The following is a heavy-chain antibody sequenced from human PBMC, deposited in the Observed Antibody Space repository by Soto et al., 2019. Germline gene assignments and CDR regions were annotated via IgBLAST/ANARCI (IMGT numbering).Heavy chain of an antibody. D-gene: IGHD1-26*01. CDR3: AKGEQAFDI. CDR2: ISYDGSNK. CDR1: GFTFSSYG. J-gene: IGHJ3*02. Sequence: QVQLVESGGGVVQPGRPLRLSCAASGFTFSSYGMHWVRQAPGKGLEWVAVISYDGSNKYYADSVKGRFTISRDNSKNTLYLQMNSLRAEDTAVYYCAKGEQAFDIWGQGTMVTVSS. V-gene: IGHV3-30*18.